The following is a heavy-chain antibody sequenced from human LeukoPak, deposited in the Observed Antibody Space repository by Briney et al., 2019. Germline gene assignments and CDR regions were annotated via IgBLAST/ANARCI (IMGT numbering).Heavy chain of an antibody. CDR1: GYTFTSYD. J-gene: IGHJ4*02. CDR2: MNPNSGNT. V-gene: IGHV1-8*01. CDR3: ARAGSSGYYRDFDY. Sequence: ASVTVSFTATGYTFTSYDINWVRQATGQGLEWMGWMNPNSGNTGYPQKFQGRATMTRNTSISTAYRELSSLRSEDTSVYYGARAGSSGYYRDFDYWGQGTLVTVSS. D-gene: IGHD3-22*01.